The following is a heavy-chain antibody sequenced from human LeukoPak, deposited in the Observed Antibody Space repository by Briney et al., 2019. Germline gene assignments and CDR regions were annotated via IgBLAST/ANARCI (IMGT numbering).Heavy chain of an antibody. CDR3: ARRAASGYYHDSSGYSLDH. J-gene: IGHJ4*02. D-gene: IGHD3-22*01. Sequence: SETLSLTCTVSGGSISSSSYYWGWIRQPPGKGLEWIGSIYYSGSTYYNPSLKSRVTISVDTSNKQFSLKLSSVTAADTAVYYCARRAASGYYHDSSGYSLDHWGQGTLVTVSS. V-gene: IGHV4-39*07. CDR2: IYYSGST. CDR1: GGSISSSSYY.